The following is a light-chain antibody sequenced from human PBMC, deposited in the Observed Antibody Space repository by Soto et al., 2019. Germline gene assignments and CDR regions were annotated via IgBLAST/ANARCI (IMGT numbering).Light chain of an antibody. J-gene: IGKJ5*01. Sequence: EIVITQSPATLSVSPGARATLSCRAGQGVTTNFAWYQQKSGQSPRLLIYDVSIRATGVPARFSGTGSETDFTLTISGLQSEDSAIYFCQQYNNWPFSFGQGTRLEIK. CDR1: QGVTTN. V-gene: IGKV3-15*01. CDR3: QQYNNWPFS. CDR2: DVS.